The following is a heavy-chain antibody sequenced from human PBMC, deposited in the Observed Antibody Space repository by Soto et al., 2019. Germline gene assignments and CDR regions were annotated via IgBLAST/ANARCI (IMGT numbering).Heavy chain of an antibody. J-gene: IGHJ6*02. CDR1: GGSISSSSYY. V-gene: IGHV4-39*01. CDR3: ARHVDPRVSPFWSGYYNYYYYYGMEV. Sequence: PSETLSLTCTVSGGSISSSSYYWGWIRQPPGKGLEWIGSIYYSGSTYYNPSLKSRVTISVDTSKNQFSLKLSSVTAADTAVYYCARHVDPRVSPFWSGYYNYYYYYGMEVWGQGTTVTVSS. CDR2: IYYSGST. D-gene: IGHD3-3*01.